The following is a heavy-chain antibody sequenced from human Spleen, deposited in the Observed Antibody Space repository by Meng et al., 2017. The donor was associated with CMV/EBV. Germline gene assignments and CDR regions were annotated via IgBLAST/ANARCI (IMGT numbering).Heavy chain of an antibody. CDR2: IYYSGST. Sequence: TCTVSGGSISSSSYYWGWIRQPPGKGLEWIGSIYYSGSTYYNPSLKSRVTISVDTSKNQFSLKLSSVTAADTAVYYCASQRVWAPRDWGQGTLVTVSS. J-gene: IGHJ4*02. V-gene: IGHV4-39*01. D-gene: IGHD3-16*01. CDR3: ASQRVWAPRD. CDR1: GGSISSSSYY.